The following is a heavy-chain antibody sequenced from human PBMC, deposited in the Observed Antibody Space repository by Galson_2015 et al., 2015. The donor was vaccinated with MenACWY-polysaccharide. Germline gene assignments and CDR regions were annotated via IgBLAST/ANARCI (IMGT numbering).Heavy chain of an antibody. Sequence: SVKVSCKASGYTFTGYYMHWVRQAPGQGLEWMGWINPNSGGTNYAQKFQGRVTMTRDTSIITAYMELSRLRSDDTAVYYCARPGGSYYEAMNYWGQGTLVTVSS. J-gene: IGHJ4*02. D-gene: IGHD1-26*01. CDR3: ARPGGSYYEAMNY. V-gene: IGHV1-2*02. CDR1: GYTFTGYY. CDR2: INPNSGGT.